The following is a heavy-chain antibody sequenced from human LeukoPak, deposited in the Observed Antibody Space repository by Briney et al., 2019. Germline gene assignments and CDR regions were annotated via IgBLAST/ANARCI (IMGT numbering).Heavy chain of an antibody. Sequence: SEILSLTCAVYGGSFSGYYWSWIRQPPGKGLEWIGEINHSGSTNYNPSLKSRVTISVDTSKNQFSLKLSSVTAADTAVYYCARGRSGGWYRRGHNWFDPWGQGTLVTVSS. CDR3: ARGRSGGWYRRGHNWFDP. D-gene: IGHD6-19*01. CDR1: GGSFSGYY. V-gene: IGHV4-34*01. CDR2: INHSGST. J-gene: IGHJ5*02.